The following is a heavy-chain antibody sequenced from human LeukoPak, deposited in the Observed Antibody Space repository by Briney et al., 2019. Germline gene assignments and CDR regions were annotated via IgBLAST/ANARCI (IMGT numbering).Heavy chain of an antibody. J-gene: IGHJ4*02. D-gene: IGHD2-15*01. V-gene: IGHV4-39*07. Sequence: SETLSLTCTVSGGSISSSSYYWGWIRQPPGKGLEWIGSIYYSGSTYYNPSLKSRVTISVDTSKNQFSLKLSSVTAADTAVYYCARDVSGVVHPYYFNYWGQGTLVTVSS. CDR3: ARDVSGVVHPYYFNY. CDR1: GGSISSSSYY. CDR2: IYYSGST.